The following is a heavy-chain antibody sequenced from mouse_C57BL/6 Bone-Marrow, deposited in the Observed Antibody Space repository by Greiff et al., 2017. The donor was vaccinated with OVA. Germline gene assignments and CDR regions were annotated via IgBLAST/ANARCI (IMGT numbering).Heavy chain of an antibody. J-gene: IGHJ4*01. Sequence: EVQPQESGGDLVKPGGFLKLSRAASGLTFSSHGMSWVRQTPDKRLEWVATISSGGSYTYYPDSVKGRFTVCRDTAKNTLYQKMSSLESEDTAMYYGARDGTTVKDYAMDYWGQGTSVTVSS. D-gene: IGHD1-1*01. CDR1: GLTFSSHG. CDR2: ISSGGSYT. CDR3: ARDGTTVKDYAMDY. V-gene: IGHV5-6*01.